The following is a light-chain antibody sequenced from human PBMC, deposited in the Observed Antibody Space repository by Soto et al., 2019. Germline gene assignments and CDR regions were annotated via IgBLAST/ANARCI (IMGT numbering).Light chain of an antibody. V-gene: IGKV3-20*01. CDR2: ISS. Sequence: EIVLTQSPGTLSLSPGERATLSCRASQSVRSNYLAWYQQKPGQAPRLLIYISSTRATGIPDRFSGSGSGTDFTLTISRLEPDDFALYYCQQYRDLPQTFGQGTQVEIK. J-gene: IGKJ1*01. CDR1: QSVRSNY. CDR3: QQYRDLPQT.